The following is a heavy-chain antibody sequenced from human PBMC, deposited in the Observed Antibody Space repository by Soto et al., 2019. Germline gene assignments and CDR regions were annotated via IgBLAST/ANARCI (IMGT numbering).Heavy chain of an antibody. CDR2: SYHSGRT. CDR1: GESISSSSYY. V-gene: IGHV4-39*01. D-gene: IGHD2-21*02. J-gene: IGHJ4*02. CDR3: ARQRTTVVTQAYFDY. Sequence: PSETLSLTCIVSGESISSSSYYWGWIRQPPGKGLEWIGSSYHSGRTYYNPSLKSRVSISIDTSKSQFSLKLSSVTAADTALYYCARQRTTVVTQAYFDYWGQGALVTVS.